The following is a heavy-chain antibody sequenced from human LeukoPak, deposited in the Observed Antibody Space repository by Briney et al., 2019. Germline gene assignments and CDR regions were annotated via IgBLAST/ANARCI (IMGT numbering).Heavy chain of an antibody. J-gene: IGHJ6*03. CDR1: GFTVSSNY. CDR3: AMEVGGYQLLIPYYYYYYMDV. Sequence: GGSLRLSCAASGFTVSSNYMSWVRQAPGKKLEWVSVIYSGGSTYYADSVKGRFTISRDNSKNTLYLQMNSLRAEDTAVYYCAMEVGGYQLLIPYYYYYYMDVWGKGTTVTVSS. CDR2: IYSGGST. D-gene: IGHD2-2*01. V-gene: IGHV3-66*02.